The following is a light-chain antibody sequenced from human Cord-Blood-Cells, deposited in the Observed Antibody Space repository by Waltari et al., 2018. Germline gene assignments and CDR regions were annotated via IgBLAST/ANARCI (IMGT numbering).Light chain of an antibody. CDR2: GAS. V-gene: IGKV3-15*01. CDR1: QSVSGN. J-gene: IGKJ2*01. Sequence: EIVMTQSPATLSVSPGERATLSCRASQSVSGNLAWYQQKPCQAPRLLIYGASTRATGIPARFSGSGSGTEFTLTISSLQSEDFAVYYCQQYNNWPPYTFGQGTKLEIK. CDR3: QQYNNWPPYT.